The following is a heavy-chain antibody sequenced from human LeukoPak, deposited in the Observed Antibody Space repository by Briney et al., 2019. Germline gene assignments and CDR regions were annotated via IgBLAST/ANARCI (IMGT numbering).Heavy chain of an antibody. CDR2: ISSSGSTI. CDR1: GYTFSNYE. CDR3: ARASAPPSFYYYYGMDV. J-gene: IGHJ6*02. Sequence: GGSLRLSCAASGYTFSNYEMNWVRQAPGKGLEWISYISSSGSTIYYADSVKGRFTISRDNAKNSLYLQMNSLRVEDTAVYYCARASAPPSFYYYYGMDVWGQGTTVTVSS. V-gene: IGHV3-48*03.